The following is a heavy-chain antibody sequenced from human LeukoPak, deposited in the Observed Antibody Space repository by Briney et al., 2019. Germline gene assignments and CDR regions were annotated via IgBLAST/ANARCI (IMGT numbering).Heavy chain of an antibody. CDR3: ARELRTFDT. CDR1: GFTFSSYW. V-gene: IGHV3-7*01. CDR2: IKHNGDEL. Sequence: PGGSLRLSCAASGFTFSSYWMTWVRQAPGKGLEWVANIKHNGDELNYVDSVEDRFTISRDNAKNSLYLHMTSLRAEDTAVYYCARELRTFDTWGQGTLVTVSS. D-gene: IGHD3-16*01. J-gene: IGHJ4*02.